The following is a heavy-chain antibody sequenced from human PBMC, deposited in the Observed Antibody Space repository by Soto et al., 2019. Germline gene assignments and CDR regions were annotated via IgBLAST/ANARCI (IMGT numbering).Heavy chain of an antibody. CDR2: IVVGSGNT. D-gene: IGHD6-13*01. V-gene: IGHV1-58*01. Sequence: GASVKVSCKASGFTFTSYPVHRVRQTRGQRLEWIGWIVVGSGNTNYAQKFQERVTVTRDMSTSTAYMELSSLRSEDTAVYYCAADPTGIAAAGFDPWGQGTLVTVSS. CDR3: AADPTGIAAAGFDP. J-gene: IGHJ5*02. CDR1: GFTFTSYP.